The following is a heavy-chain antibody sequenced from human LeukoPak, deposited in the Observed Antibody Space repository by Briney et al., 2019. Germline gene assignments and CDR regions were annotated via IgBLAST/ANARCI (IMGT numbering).Heavy chain of an antibody. CDR3: AKDRRGYSYGYWDY. J-gene: IGHJ4*02. D-gene: IGHD5-18*01. CDR1: GFTFRNYV. Sequence: GGSLRLSCAASGFTFRNYVIHWVRQASGKGLEWVAVTSSDLNVKLYADSVKGRFTISRDNSRSTLYLQMNSLRAEDTAVYYCAKDRRGYSYGYWDYWGQGTLVTVSS. CDR2: TSSDLNVK. V-gene: IGHV3-30*18.